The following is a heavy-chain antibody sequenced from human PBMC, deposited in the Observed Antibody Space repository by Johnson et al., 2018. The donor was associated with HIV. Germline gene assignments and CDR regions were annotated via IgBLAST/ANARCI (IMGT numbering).Heavy chain of an antibody. Sequence: VQLVESGGGVVQPGGSLRLSCAASGFTVSSNYMSWVRQAPGKGLEWVSVIYSGGSTYYADSVQGRFTISRDNAKNSLYLQMNSLRAEDTAVYYCAREMAATNAWALDIWGQGTMVTVSS. D-gene: IGHD5-24*01. CDR1: GFTVSSNY. CDR3: AREMAATNAWALDI. J-gene: IGHJ3*02. V-gene: IGHV3-66*01. CDR2: IYSGGST.